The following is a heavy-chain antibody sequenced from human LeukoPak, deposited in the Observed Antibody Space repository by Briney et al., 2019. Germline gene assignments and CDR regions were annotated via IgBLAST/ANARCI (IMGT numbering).Heavy chain of an antibody. D-gene: IGHD2-8*01. CDR2: ISYHARDQ. CDR3: AAQPCINGICYLDY. CDR1: GFTFSDHA. J-gene: IGHJ4*02. V-gene: IGHV3-30*04. Sequence: GGSLRLSCTASGFTFSDHAMHWVRQAPGKGLEWVTVISYHARDQFYADSVKGRFTVSRDNSRYTLYLQMNSLRAEDSAVYYCAAQPCINGICYLDYWGQGTLVTASS.